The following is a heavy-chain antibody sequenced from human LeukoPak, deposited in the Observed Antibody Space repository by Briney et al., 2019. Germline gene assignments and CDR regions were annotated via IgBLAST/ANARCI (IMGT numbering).Heavy chain of an antibody. D-gene: IGHD2-15*01. Sequence: SETLSLTCAVYGGSFSGYYWSWIRQPPGKGLEWIGEINHSGSTNYDPSLKSRVTISVDTSKNQFSLRLSSVTAADTAVYYCARGMVVAATPNLFDPWGQGTLVTVSS. J-gene: IGHJ5*02. CDR1: GGSFSGYY. CDR3: ARGMVVAATPNLFDP. CDR2: INHSGST. V-gene: IGHV4-34*01.